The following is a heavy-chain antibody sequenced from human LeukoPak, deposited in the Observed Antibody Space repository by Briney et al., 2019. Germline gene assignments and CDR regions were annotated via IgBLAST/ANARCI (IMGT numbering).Heavy chain of an antibody. CDR1: GFTFSSYS. J-gene: IGHJ4*02. V-gene: IGHV3-48*04. Sequence: PGGSLRLSCAASGFTFSSYSMNWVRQAPGKGLEWVSYISSSSSTIYYADSVKGRFTISRDNAKNSLYLQMNSLRAEDTAVYYCARSRSTWSGYLDFDYWGQGTLVTVSS. CDR3: ARSRSTWSGYLDFDY. CDR2: ISSSSSTI. D-gene: IGHD3-3*01.